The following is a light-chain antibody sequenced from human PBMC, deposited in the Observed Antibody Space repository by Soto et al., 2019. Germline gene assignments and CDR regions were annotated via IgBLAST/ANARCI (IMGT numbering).Light chain of an antibody. CDR3: CSYAGHSTYV. J-gene: IGLJ1*01. CDR2: EVT. V-gene: IGLV2-23*02. Sequence: QSVLTQPASVSGAPGQSITISCTGTSSGVGSYNLVSWYQQHPGKAPKLLIYEVTKRPSGVSNRFSGSKSGNTASLTISGLPAEDEADYYCCSYAGHSTYVFGTGTKVTVL. CDR1: SSGVGSYNL.